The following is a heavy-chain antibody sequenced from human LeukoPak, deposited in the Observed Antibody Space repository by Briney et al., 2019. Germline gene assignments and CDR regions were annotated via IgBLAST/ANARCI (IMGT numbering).Heavy chain of an antibody. V-gene: IGHV4-59*08. J-gene: IGHJ4*02. CDR1: GDSISSYY. Sequence: PSETLSLTCTVSGDSISSYYWSWIRQPPGKGLEWIGYIYYTGSTNYNPSLKSRVTMSVDTSKNQFSLNLNSVTAADTAVYYCARHNGHGDYPLDYGGQGTLVTVSS. D-gene: IGHD4-17*01. CDR3: ARHNGHGDYPLDY. CDR2: IYYTGST.